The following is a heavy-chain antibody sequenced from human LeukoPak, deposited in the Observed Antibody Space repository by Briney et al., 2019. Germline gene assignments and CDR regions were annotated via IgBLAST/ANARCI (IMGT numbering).Heavy chain of an antibody. V-gene: IGHV1-18*01. CDR3: ARVDYYDSSGYYYVNPWFDP. J-gene: IGHJ5*02. CDR1: GYTFTSYG. CDR2: ISAYNGNT. D-gene: IGHD3-22*01. Sequence: AASVKVSCTASGYTFTSYGISWVRQAPGQGLEWMGWISAYNGNTNYAQKLQGRVTMTTDTSTSTAYMELRSLRSDDTAVYYCARVDYYDSSGYYYVNPWFDPWGQGTLVTVSS.